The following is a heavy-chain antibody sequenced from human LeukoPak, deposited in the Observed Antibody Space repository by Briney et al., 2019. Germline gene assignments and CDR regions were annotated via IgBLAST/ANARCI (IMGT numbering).Heavy chain of an antibody. CDR1: GLTVSDNY. CDR3: ARDAGYDSSGYQY. Sequence: GESLRLSCAASGLTVSDNYMTWVRQAPGKGLEWVSVIYTDGNTYYADSVKGRFIISRDNSKNMVFLQMNGLTADDTAIYYCARDAGYDSSGYQYWGQGTLVTVSS. J-gene: IGHJ4*02. D-gene: IGHD3-22*01. CDR2: IYTDGNT. V-gene: IGHV3-66*01.